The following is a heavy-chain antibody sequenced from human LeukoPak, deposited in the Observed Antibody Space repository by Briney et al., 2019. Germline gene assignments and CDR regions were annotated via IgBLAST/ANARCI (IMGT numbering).Heavy chain of an antibody. V-gene: IGHV4-39*01. D-gene: IGHD1-1*01. Sequence: SETLSLTCTVSGGSISSSSYYWGWIRQPAGKGLEWVGSIYYGGSTYYNPSLKSRVTISVDTSKNQFSLKLTSVTAADTAVYYCARRTNHDAFDVWGQGTMVTVSS. CDR3: ARRTNHDAFDV. CDR2: IYYGGST. J-gene: IGHJ3*01. CDR1: GGSISSSSYY.